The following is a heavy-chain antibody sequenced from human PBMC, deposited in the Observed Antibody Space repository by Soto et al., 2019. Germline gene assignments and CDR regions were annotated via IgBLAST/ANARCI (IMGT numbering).Heavy chain of an antibody. CDR2: IKHRGST. J-gene: IGHJ4*02. Sequence: QVQLQQWGAGLLKPSETLSLTCAVYGGSFSGYYWSWIRQPPGKGLEWIGEIKHRGSTTYNPSLKSRVTISVDTSKNQFSLKLSSVTAADTAVYYCARLYGSRGPFDYWGQGTLVTVSS. CDR3: ARLYGSRGPFDY. V-gene: IGHV4-34*01. CDR1: GGSFSGYY. D-gene: IGHD6-13*01.